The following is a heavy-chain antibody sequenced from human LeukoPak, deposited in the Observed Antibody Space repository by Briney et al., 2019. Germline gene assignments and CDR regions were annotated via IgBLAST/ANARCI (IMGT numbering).Heavy chain of an antibody. V-gene: IGHV4-59*01. CDR2: IYYSGST. Sequence: SETLSLTCTVTGGSISTYYWSWIRKPPGKVLEWMGYIYYSGSTNYNPSLKSRVTISVGTSKNQFSLKLSSVTAADTAVYYCARSGTTYYYGSGLFFWGQGTLVTVSS. CDR1: GGSISTYY. CDR3: ARSGTTYYYGSGLFF. J-gene: IGHJ4*02. D-gene: IGHD3-10*01.